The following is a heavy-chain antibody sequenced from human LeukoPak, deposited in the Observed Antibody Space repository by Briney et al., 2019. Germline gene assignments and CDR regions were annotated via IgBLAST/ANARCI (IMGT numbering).Heavy chain of an antibody. J-gene: IGHJ4*02. CDR3: AKVLSGSQDY. CDR2: IGGGGEST. D-gene: IGHD1-26*01. CDR1: GFTFSSYA. V-gene: IGHV3-23*01. Sequence: GGSLRLSCAASGFTFSSYAMSWVRQAPGKGLEWVSTIGGGGESTYYADSVKGRFTISRDNSKNTVYLQMNSQRAEDTAVYYCAKVLSGSQDYWGQGTLVTVFS.